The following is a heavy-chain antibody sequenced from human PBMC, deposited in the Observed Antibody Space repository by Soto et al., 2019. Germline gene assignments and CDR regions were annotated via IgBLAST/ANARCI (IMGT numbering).Heavy chain of an antibody. V-gene: IGHV3-9*01. J-gene: IGHJ4*02. CDR2: INWNSGRI. D-gene: IGHD3-22*01. CDR1: GFTFDDYA. CDR3: SKDKGRYYDDGSGYGFDY. Sequence: EVPLVESGGGLVQPGRSLRLSCAASGFTFDDYAMHWVRQAPGKGLEWVSGINWNSGRIGYADSVKGRFTISRDNAKNSLYLQMNSLRAEDTALYYCSKDKGRYYDDGSGYGFDYWGQGTLVTVSS.